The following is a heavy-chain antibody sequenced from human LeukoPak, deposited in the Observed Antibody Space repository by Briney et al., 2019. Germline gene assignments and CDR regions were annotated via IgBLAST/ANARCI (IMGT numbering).Heavy chain of an antibody. Sequence: SETLSLTCTASGGSISSYYWSWIRQPPGKGLEWIGYIYYSGSTNCNPSLKSRVTISVDTSKNQFSLKLSSVTAADTAVYYCARVRAPYGYYGMDVWGQGTTVTVSS. CDR1: GGSISSYY. CDR2: IYYSGST. V-gene: IGHV4-59*01. D-gene: IGHD3-10*01. CDR3: ARVRAPYGYYGMDV. J-gene: IGHJ6*02.